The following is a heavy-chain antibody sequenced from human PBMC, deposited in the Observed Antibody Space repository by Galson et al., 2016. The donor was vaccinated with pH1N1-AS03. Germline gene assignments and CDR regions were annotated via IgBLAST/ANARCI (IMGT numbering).Heavy chain of an antibody. J-gene: IGHJ4*02. Sequence: SLRLSCAASGFTFDDYAMHWVSQPPGKGLEWVSFITWDGASTYYPDSVRGRFTICRDSGKHSVYLQMDSLRGEDTALYYCAKDMHHRSAWEVFESWGQGTLVTVSS. V-gene: IGHV3-43D*03. CDR1: GFTFDDYA. D-gene: IGHD1-26*01. CDR2: ITWDGAST. CDR3: AKDMHHRSAWEVFES.